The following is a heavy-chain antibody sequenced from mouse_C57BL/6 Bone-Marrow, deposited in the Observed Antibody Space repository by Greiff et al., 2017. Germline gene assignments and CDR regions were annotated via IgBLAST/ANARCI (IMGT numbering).Heavy chain of an antibody. CDR1: GFTFSSYA. CDR3: ARDLDDYDPYYFDY. CDR2: ISDGGSYT. D-gene: IGHD2-4*01. Sequence: EVKLVESGGGLVKPGGSLKLSCAASGFTFSSYAMSWVRQTPEKRLEWVATISDGGSYTYYPDNVKGRFTISRDNAKNNLYLQMSHLKSEDTAMYYCARDLDDYDPYYFDYWGQGTTLTVSS. V-gene: IGHV5-4*01. J-gene: IGHJ2*01.